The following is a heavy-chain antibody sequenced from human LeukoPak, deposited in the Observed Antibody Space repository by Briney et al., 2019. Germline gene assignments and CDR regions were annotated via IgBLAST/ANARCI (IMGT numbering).Heavy chain of an antibody. CDR1: RFPFSNYA. D-gene: IGHD3-3*01. J-gene: IGHJ4*02. Sequence: GGSLRLSCAASRFPFSNYAMHWVRQAPGKGLEWVAFISYVGTDTNYADSVKGRFTISRDDSKNTVYLLMSSLRVEDTAVYFCARDECTDFDYWGQGTLVTVSS. CDR2: ISYVGTDT. V-gene: IGHV3-30*04. CDR3: ARDECTDFDY.